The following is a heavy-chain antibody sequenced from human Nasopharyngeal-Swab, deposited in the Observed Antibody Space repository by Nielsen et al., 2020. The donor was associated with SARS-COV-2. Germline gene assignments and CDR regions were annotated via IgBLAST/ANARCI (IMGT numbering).Heavy chain of an antibody. Sequence: SVKVSCKASGGSFSTYAFSWVRQAPGQGLEWMGGIIPSFSRGNYAQKFQDRVTITADGATSTAYTELSSLRSEDTAVYYCARDVHGGSWVFDYWGQGTLVTVSS. J-gene: IGHJ4*02. V-gene: IGHV1-69*13. CDR2: IIPSFSRG. CDR1: GGSFSTYA. D-gene: IGHD2-15*01. CDR3: ARDVHGGSWVFDY.